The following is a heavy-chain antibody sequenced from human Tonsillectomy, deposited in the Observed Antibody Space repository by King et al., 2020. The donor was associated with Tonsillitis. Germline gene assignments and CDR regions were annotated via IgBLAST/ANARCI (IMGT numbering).Heavy chain of an antibody. Sequence: VQLQESGPGLVKPSETLSLTCTVSGGSISSYYWSWIRQPPGKGLEWIGYIYYSGSTNYNPSLKSRVTISVDTSKNQFSLKLSSVTAADTAVYYCATTLGVYDGSGSYYAGWFDPWGQGTLVTVSS. V-gene: IGHV4-59*08. CDR1: GGSISSYY. CDR2: IYYSGST. CDR3: ATTLGVYDGSGSYYAGWFDP. D-gene: IGHD3-10*01. J-gene: IGHJ5*02.